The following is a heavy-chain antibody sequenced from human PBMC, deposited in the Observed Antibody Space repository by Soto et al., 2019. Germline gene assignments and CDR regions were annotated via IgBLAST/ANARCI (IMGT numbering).Heavy chain of an antibody. Sequence: AETLSLTCTVSGGSIISSSYYWVCIRQPPGKGLEWIGSIYYSGSTYYNPSLKSRVTISVDTSKNQFSLKLSSVTAADTAVYYCARQGNIAADFDYWGQGTLVTVSS. CDR2: IYYSGST. J-gene: IGHJ4*02. V-gene: IGHV4-39*01. CDR3: ARQGNIAADFDY. D-gene: IGHD6-13*01. CDR1: GGSIISSSYY.